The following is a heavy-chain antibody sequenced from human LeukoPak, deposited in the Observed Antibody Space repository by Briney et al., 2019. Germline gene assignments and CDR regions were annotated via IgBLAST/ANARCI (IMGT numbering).Heavy chain of an antibody. CDR2: ISSSRSTI. J-gene: IGHJ5*02. D-gene: IGHD3-9*01. V-gene: IGHV3-48*02. CDR3: ARANKFDWLLHIDWFDP. Sequence: GGSLRLSCAASGFTFSSYSMNWVRQAPGKGLEWVSYISSSRSTIYYADSVKGRFTITRDNAKNSLYLQMNSLRDEDTAVYYCARANKFDWLLHIDWFDPWGQGTLVTVSS. CDR1: GFTFSSYS.